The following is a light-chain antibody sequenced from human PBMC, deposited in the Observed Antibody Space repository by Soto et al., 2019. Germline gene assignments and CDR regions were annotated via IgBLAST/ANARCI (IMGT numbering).Light chain of an antibody. Sequence: SVLTQPPSVSGAPGQRVSISCTGSSTNIGAGCGVHWYQQLPGTVPKLLIYRNNQRPSGVPDRFSGSKSGTSASLAISGLRSDDEADYFCATWDDSLNGFYVFGTGTKVTV. J-gene: IGLJ1*01. CDR3: ATWDDSLNGFYV. CDR1: STNIGAGC. CDR2: RNN. V-gene: IGLV1-47*01.